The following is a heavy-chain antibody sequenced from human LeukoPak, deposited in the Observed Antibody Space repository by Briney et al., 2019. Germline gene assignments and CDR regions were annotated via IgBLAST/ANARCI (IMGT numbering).Heavy chain of an antibody. J-gene: IGHJ4*02. D-gene: IGHD1-26*01. CDR1: GGSISSYY. CDR3: ARGGSYYDY. CDR2: IYYSGTT. Sequence: SETLSLTCTVSGGSISSYYWSWIRQPPGKGLEWIGYIYYSGTTKYNPSLRSRVTISVDTSKNQFSLRLTSVTAAGTAVYYCARGGSYYDYWGQGTRVTVSS. V-gene: IGHV4-59*01.